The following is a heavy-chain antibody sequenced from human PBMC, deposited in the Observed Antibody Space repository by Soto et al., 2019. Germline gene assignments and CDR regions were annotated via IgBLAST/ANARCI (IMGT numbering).Heavy chain of an antibody. CDR2: ISYDGSNK. V-gene: IGHV3-30*18. CDR1: GFTFTSYR. J-gene: IGHJ4*02. Sequence: PWGSLRLPCAASGFTFTSYRMHRVRHAPGKGQVWVADISYDGSNKYYAASVKGRFPISRDNSKTTLYLQMNSLRAEDTAVYNCANLYDFWSGFDYWVKGTVVTVCS. CDR3: ANLYDFWSGFDY. D-gene: IGHD3-3*01.